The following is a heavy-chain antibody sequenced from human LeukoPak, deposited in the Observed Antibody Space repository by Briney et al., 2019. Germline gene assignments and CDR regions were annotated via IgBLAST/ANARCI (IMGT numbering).Heavy chain of an antibody. Sequence: PGGSLRLSCAASGFTFSSYSMNWVRQTPGKGREGVSYITGFSTTIKYADSVQGRFTISRDNAKNSLYLQMNSLRADDTAVYYCARRSDSGSGWYDLWGQGTLVTVSS. CDR3: ARRSDSGSGWYDL. D-gene: IGHD6-19*01. CDR1: GFTFSSYS. V-gene: IGHV3-48*01. CDR2: ITGFSTTI. J-gene: IGHJ5*02.